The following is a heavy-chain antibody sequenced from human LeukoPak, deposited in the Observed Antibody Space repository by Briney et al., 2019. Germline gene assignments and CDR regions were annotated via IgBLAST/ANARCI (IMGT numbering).Heavy chain of an antibody. CDR2: MNPHSGKT. CDR3: ARDLLYYYGSGSYKGDFDY. Sequence: ASVKVSCKASGYPFNNYDINWVRQATGQGLEWMGWMNPHSGKTGYAQNFQGRVTMTRDTSISTAYMELSSLRSEDTAVYYCARDLLYYYGSGSYKGDFDYWGQGTLVTVSS. J-gene: IGHJ4*02. D-gene: IGHD3-10*01. V-gene: IGHV1-8*01. CDR1: GYPFNNYD.